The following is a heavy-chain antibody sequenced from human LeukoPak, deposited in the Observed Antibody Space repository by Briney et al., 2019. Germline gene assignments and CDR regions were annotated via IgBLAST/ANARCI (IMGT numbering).Heavy chain of an antibody. CDR1: GFTFSSYA. CDR2: ISGSGGST. D-gene: IGHD2-2*01. J-gene: IGHJ6*02. Sequence: LGGSLRLSCAASGFTFSSYAMSWVRQAPGKGLEWVSAISGSGGSTYYADSVKGQFTISRDNSKNTLYLQMNSLRAEDTAVYYCAKDISPIVVVPAASMDVWGQGTTVTVSS. V-gene: IGHV3-23*01. CDR3: AKDISPIVVVPAASMDV.